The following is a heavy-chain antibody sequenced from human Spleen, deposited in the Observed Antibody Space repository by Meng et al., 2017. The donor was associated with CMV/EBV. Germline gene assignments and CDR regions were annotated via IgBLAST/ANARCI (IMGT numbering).Heavy chain of an antibody. CDR3: ARPLWSSSHDADY. CDR1: GYTFPAVW. D-gene: IGHD3-10*01. Sequence: KVSGYTFPAVWLGWVPQMPGKGLEWMGVIYPGDSDTRYSPSFQGQVTISADKSISTAYLQWSSLKASDTAMYYCARPLWSSSHDADYWGQGTLVTVSS. J-gene: IGHJ4*02. V-gene: IGHV5-51*01. CDR2: IYPGDSDT.